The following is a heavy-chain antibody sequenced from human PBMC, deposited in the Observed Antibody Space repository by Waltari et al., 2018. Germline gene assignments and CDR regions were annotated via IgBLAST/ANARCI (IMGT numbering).Heavy chain of an antibody. CDR3: AKDLELGYGAPDAFDI. CDR1: GFTFSSYA. CDR2: IYSGGST. Sequence: EVQLLESGGGLVQPGGSLRLSCAASGFTFSSYAMSWVRQAPGKGLEWVSVIYSGGSTYYADSVKCRFTISRDNSRNTLYLQMNSLRAEDTAVYYCAKDLELGYGAPDAFDIWGQGTMVTVSS. V-gene: IGHV3-23*03. D-gene: IGHD3-3*01. J-gene: IGHJ3*02.